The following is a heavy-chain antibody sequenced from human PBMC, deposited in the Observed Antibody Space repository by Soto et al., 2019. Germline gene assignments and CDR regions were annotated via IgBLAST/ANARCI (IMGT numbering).Heavy chain of an antibody. CDR3: TRDLEFRDGNISHLDY. CDR1: GHTFTGHH. V-gene: IGHV1-2*02. D-gene: IGHD3-10*01. Sequence: ASVKVSCKASGHTFTGHHMHWVRQAPGQGLEWMGLIDLDIGDTNHAQKFQGRVTISADKSTRTVYLELSSLTSDDTAVYYCTRDLEFRDGNISHLDYWGQGTLVTVSS. J-gene: IGHJ4*02. CDR2: IDLDIGDT.